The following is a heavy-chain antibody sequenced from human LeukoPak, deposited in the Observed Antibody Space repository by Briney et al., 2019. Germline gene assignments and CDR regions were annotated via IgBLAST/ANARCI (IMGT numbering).Heavy chain of an antibody. CDR1: GGSISSSGYY. CDR3: ARQSYSGSYFAECY. D-gene: IGHD1-26*01. CDR2: IYYSGST. V-gene: IGHV4-39*01. Sequence: SETLSLTCTVSGGSISSSGYYWGWIRQPPGKGLEWIGSIYYSGSTYYNPSLKSRVTISVDTSKNQFSLKLSSVTAADTAVYYCARQSYSGSYFAECYWGQGTLVTVSS. J-gene: IGHJ4*02.